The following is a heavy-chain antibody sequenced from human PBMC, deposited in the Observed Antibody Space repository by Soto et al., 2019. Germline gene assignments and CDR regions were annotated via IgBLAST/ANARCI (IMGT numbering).Heavy chain of an antibody. D-gene: IGHD2-15*01. Sequence: ASVKVSCKASGYTFTSYGISWVRQAPGQGLEWMGWISAYNGNTNYAQKLQGRVTMTTDTSTSTAYMELRSLRSDDTAVYYCARESTYCSGGSCYSGLFDYWGQGTLATVSS. V-gene: IGHV1-18*01. CDR2: ISAYNGNT. J-gene: IGHJ4*02. CDR3: ARESTYCSGGSCYSGLFDY. CDR1: GYTFTSYG.